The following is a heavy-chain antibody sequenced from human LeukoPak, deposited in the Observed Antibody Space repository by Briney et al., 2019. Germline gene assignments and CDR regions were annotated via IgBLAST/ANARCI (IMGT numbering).Heavy chain of an antibody. CDR2: IYHSGST. CDR3: GRASGGLPNFDY. J-gene: IGHJ4*02. CDR1: GGSISSSNW. Sequence: SETLSLTCAVSGGSISSSNWWSWVRQPPGKGLEWIGEIYHSGSTNYNPSLKSRVTISVDKSKNQFSLKLSSVTAADTAVYYWGRASGGLPNFDYWAQETLVPVP. V-gene: IGHV4-4*02. D-gene: IGHD2-15*01.